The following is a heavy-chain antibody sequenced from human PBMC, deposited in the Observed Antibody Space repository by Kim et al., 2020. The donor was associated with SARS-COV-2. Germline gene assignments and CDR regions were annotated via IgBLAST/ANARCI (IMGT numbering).Heavy chain of an antibody. CDR2: IKQDGSEK. CDR1: GFTFYSYW. CDR3: ARDSTSGAFDY. Sequence: GGSLRLSCAASGFTFYSYWMSWVRQAPGKGLEWVARIKQDGSEKYYVNSVKGRFTISRDNAKNSLYLQMTSLRAEDTAVYYCARDSTSGAFDYWGQGTL. J-gene: IGHJ4*02. D-gene: IGHD2-8*01. V-gene: IGHV3-7*01.